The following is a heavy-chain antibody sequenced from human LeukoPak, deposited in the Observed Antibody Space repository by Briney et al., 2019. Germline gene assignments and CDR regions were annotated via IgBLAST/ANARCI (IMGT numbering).Heavy chain of an antibody. D-gene: IGHD3-10*01. CDR2: IYYSGST. CDR1: GGSISSSSYY. CDR3: ARANLYGSGSENFDY. V-gene: IGHV4-39*07. J-gene: IGHJ4*02. Sequence: SETLSLTCTVTGGSISSSSYYWGWIRQPPGKGLEWIGSIYYSGSTSYYPSLKSRVTISVDMSKNQFSLKLSSVTAADTAVYYCARANLYGSGSENFDYWGQGTLVTVSS.